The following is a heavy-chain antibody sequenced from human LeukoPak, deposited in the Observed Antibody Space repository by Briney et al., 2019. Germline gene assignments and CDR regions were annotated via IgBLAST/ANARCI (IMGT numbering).Heavy chain of an antibody. Sequence: SETLSLTCTVSGGSISSSSYYWGWIRQPPGKGLEWIGSIYYSGSTYYNPSLKSRVTISVDTSKNQFSLKLSSVTAADTAVYYCARGPRYYYDSSGYYELDYWGQGTLVTVSS. CDR1: GGSISSSSYY. V-gene: IGHV4-39*07. D-gene: IGHD3-22*01. CDR2: IYYSGST. CDR3: ARGPRYYYDSSGYYELDY. J-gene: IGHJ4*02.